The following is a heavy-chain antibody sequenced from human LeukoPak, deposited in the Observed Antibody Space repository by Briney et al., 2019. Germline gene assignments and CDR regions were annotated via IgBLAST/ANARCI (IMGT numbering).Heavy chain of an antibody. V-gene: IGHV4-38-2*02. CDR3: ARANSNYHYYYMDV. Sequence: SETLSLTCTVSGYSISSGYYWGWIRQPPGKGLEWIGSIYHSGSTYYNPSLKSRVTISVDTSKNQFSLKLSSVTAADTAVYYCARANSNYHYYYMDVWGKGTTVTVSS. CDR1: GYSISSGYY. CDR2: IYHSGST. J-gene: IGHJ6*03. D-gene: IGHD4-11*01.